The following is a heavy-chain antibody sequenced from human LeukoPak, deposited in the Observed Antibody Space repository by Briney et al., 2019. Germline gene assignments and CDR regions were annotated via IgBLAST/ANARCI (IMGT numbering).Heavy chain of an antibody. Sequence: GGSLRLSCAASGFTFSSYAMSWVRQAPGKGLEWVSVIYSGGSTYYADSVKGRFTISRDNSKNTLYLQMNSLRAEDTAVYYCARDGLPETYYYDSSGYFVPDYYYYYGMDVWGQGTTVTVSS. V-gene: IGHV3-66*02. J-gene: IGHJ6*02. D-gene: IGHD3-22*01. CDR3: ARDGLPETYYYDSSGYFVPDYYYYYGMDV. CDR2: IYSGGST. CDR1: GFTFSSYA.